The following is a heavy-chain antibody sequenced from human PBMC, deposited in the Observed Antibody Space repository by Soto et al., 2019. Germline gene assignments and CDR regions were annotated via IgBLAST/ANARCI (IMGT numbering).Heavy chain of an antibody. D-gene: IGHD5-18*01. CDR1: GGTFSSYA. CDR2: IIPIFGTA. CDR3: ARDRVYSYGFRRGFQH. J-gene: IGHJ1*01. Sequence: QVQLVQSGAEVKKPGSSVKVSCTASGGTFSSYAISWVRQAPGQGLEWMGGIIPIFGTANYAQKFQGRVTITADKSTSTAYMELSSLRSEDTAVYYCARDRVYSYGFRRGFQHWGQGTLVTVSS. V-gene: IGHV1-69*06.